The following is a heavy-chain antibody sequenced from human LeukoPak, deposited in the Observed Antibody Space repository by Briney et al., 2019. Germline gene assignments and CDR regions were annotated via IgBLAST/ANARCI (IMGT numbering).Heavy chain of an antibody. CDR3: ARLVLLWFGELQSDNWFDP. CDR1: GYTFTSYD. J-gene: IGHJ5*02. D-gene: IGHD3-10*01. CDR2: MNPNSGNT. Sequence: ASVKVSCKASGYTFTSYDINWVRQATGQGLEGMGWMNPNSGNTGYAQKFQGRVTMTRNTSISTAYMELSSLRSEDTAVYYCARLVLLWFGELQSDNWFDPWGQGTLVTVSS. V-gene: IGHV1-8*01.